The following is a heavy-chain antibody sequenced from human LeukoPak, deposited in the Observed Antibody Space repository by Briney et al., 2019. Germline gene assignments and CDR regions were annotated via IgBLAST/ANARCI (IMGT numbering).Heavy chain of an antibody. V-gene: IGHV1-18*01. Sequence: GASVKVSCKASGYTFTGYGITWVRQAPGQGLEWMGWISVNNGNTNYAQNLQGRVTMTTDTSTGTAYMELRSLRADDTAVYYCARDRVTHLEWGDDDAFDIWGQGTMVTVSS. D-gene: IGHD3-3*01. CDR3: ARDRVTHLEWGDDDAFDI. CDR1: GYTFTGYG. CDR2: ISVNNGNT. J-gene: IGHJ3*02.